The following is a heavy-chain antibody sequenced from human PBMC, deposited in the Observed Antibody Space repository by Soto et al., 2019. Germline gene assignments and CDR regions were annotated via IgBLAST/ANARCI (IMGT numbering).Heavy chain of an antibody. Sequence: VQLLESGGDLVQPGGSLRLSCVASGFILKNYAMSLVRQAPGKGLEWVSTIGGTDGDSDGVPWYEDSVKGRFTISRDSSANTLFLHMDNLGAEDSALYYWVKRGRNWWAFDFWGQGTTVVVSS. V-gene: IGHV3-23*01. J-gene: IGHJ3*01. CDR3: VKRGRNWWAFDF. CDR2: IGGTDGDSDGVP. D-gene: IGHD2-8*02. CDR1: GFILKNYA.